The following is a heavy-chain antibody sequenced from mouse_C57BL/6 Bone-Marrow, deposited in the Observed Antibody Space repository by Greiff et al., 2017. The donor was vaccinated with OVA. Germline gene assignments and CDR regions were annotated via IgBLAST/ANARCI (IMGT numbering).Heavy chain of an antibody. Sequence: QVQLKESGAELLKPGASVKLSCKATGYTFTGYWIEWVKQRPGHGLEWIGEILPGSGSTNYNEKFKGKATFTADTSSNTAYMQLSSLTTEDSAIYYCARHPIYYGNPYYFDYWGQGTTLTVSS. CDR2: ILPGSGST. J-gene: IGHJ2*01. CDR1: GYTFTGYW. D-gene: IGHD2-1*01. V-gene: IGHV1-9*01. CDR3: ARHPIYYGNPYYFDY.